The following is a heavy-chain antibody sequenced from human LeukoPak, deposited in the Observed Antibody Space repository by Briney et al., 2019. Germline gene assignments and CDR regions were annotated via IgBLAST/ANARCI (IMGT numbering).Heavy chain of an antibody. J-gene: IGHJ4*02. D-gene: IGHD6-19*01. CDR1: GDNFNRHW. CDR3: ARHSSYTSGWPLDY. CDR2: IYLGDSDT. V-gene: IGHV5-51*01. Sequence: GESLKISCKGSGDNFNRHWIGWVRQMSGKGLEWMGIIYLGDSDTRYSPSFQGQIIISADKSISTAYLQWSSLKASDTAIYYCARHSSYTSGWPLDYWGQGTLVTVSS.